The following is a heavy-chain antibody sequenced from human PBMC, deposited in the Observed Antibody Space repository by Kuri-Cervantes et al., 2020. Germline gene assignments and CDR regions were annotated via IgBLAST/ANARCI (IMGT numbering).Heavy chain of an antibody. Sequence: ASVKVSCKASGYTFTGYYMHWGRQAPGQGLEWMGIINPSGGSTSYAQKFQGRVTMIRDTSTSTVYMELSSLRSEDTAVYYCARETEHRRDANFDYWGQGTLVTVSS. V-gene: IGHV1-46*01. CDR2: INPSGGST. D-gene: IGHD5-24*01. CDR1: GYTFTGYY. CDR3: ARETEHRRDANFDY. J-gene: IGHJ4*02.